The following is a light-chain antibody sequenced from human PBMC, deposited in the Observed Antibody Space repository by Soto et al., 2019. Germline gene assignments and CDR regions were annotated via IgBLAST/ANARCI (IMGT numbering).Light chain of an antibody. CDR3: QQYQTYSRT. CDR2: DGS. CDR1: QSINTW. V-gene: IGKV1-5*03. J-gene: IGKJ1*01. Sequence: DIQMTQSPSTLSASIGDRIMITCRASQSINTWLAWYQQKPGEAPKLLIYDGSTLARGVPSRFSGSGPETEFTLTISRLQPDDFATFYCQQYQTYSRTFGQGTKVEV.